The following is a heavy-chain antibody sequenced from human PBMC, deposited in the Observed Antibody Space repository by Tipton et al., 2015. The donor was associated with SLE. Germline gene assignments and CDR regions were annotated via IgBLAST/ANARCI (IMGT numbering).Heavy chain of an antibody. Sequence: LRLSCAASGFTVSSNYWSWIRQPPGKGLEWIGEINHSGSTNHNPSLKSRVTISVDTSKNQLSLKLSAVTAADTAVYYCARDYYGSGFDAFDIWGQGTMVTVSS. V-gene: IGHV4-34*01. D-gene: IGHD3-10*01. CDR3: ARDYYGSGFDAFDI. CDR2: INHSGST. CDR1: GFTVSSNY. J-gene: IGHJ3*02.